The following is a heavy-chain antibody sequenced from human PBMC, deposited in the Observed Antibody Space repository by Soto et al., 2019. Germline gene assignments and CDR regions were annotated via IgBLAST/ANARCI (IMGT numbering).Heavy chain of an antibody. Sequence: PSQTLALTCAISGDSVSSKSAAWNWIRQSPSRGLEWLGRTYYRSKWSTDYAVSVKSRITIXXDXXXNXFXXXLXSVTPEDTAVYYCTRDLSGSYDSWGQGTLVTVSS. CDR1: GDSVSSKSAA. D-gene: IGHD1-26*01. J-gene: IGHJ5*01. CDR2: TYYRSKWST. V-gene: IGHV6-1*01. CDR3: TRDLSGSYDS.